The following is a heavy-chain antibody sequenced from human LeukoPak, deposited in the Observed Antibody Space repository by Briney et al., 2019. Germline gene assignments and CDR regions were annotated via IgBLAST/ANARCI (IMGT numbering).Heavy chain of an antibody. Sequence: PGGSLRLSCAASVFTFIDDYMSWSRQAPGKGLGCVSYISSSVSTIYYADSVKGRFTISRDNAKNSPYLQMNSLRAEETAVYYCARGVIGSVQLWDVFDYWGQGTLVTVSS. J-gene: IGHJ4*02. CDR3: ARGVIGSVQLWDVFDY. V-gene: IGHV3-11*01. CDR2: ISSSVSTI. CDR1: VFTFIDDY. D-gene: IGHD5-18*01.